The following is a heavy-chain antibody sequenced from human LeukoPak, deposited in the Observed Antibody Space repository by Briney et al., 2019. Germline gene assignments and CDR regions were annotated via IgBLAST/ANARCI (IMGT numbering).Heavy chain of an antibody. J-gene: IGHJ2*01. CDR3: ARGLDYGDSYWYFDL. CDR2: IYYSGST. Sequence: SETLSLTCTVSGGSISSGGYYWSWIRQHPGKGLEWIVYIYYSGSTYYNPSLKSRVTISVDTSKNQFSLKLSSVTAADTAVYYCARGLDYGDSYWYFDLWGRGTLVTVSS. V-gene: IGHV4-31*03. D-gene: IGHD4-17*01. CDR1: GGSISSGGYY.